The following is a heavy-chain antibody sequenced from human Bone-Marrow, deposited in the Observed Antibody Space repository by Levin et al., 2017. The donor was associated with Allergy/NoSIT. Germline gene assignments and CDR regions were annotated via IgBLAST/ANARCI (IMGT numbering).Heavy chain of an antibody. Sequence: SETLSLTCSVLGGSISRSSFFWSWIRQTPGQGLEWIGNIYYTGTTYYNPSLRSRLTISVDTSTNQFSLNLNSVTAADTAVYYCARLFSVGYCSSTSCFGAFDIWGQGTLVTVSS. CDR2: IYYTGTT. CDR1: GGSISRSSFF. D-gene: IGHD2-2*01. CDR3: ARLFSVGYCSSTSCFGAFDI. V-gene: IGHV4-39*01. J-gene: IGHJ3*02.